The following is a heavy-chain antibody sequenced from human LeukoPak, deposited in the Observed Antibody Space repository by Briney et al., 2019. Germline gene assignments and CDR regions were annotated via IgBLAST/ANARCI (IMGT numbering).Heavy chain of an antibody. Sequence: PGGSLRLSCAASGFTFSSYWMHWVRHAPGKGLVWVSRINSDGSSTSYADSVKGRFTISRDNAKNSLYLQMNSLRAEDTALYYCARLRFTIFGVVRYYMDVWGKGTTVTVSS. V-gene: IGHV3-74*01. CDR1: GFTFSSYW. CDR2: INSDGSST. D-gene: IGHD3-3*01. J-gene: IGHJ6*03. CDR3: ARLRFTIFGVVRYYMDV.